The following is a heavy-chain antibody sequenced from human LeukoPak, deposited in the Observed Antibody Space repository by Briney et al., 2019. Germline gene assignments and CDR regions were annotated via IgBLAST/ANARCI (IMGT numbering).Heavy chain of an antibody. CDR1: GFTFSSHW. V-gene: IGHV3-7*01. D-gene: IGHD3-22*01. CDR3: ARYYYDSSGYYPYYFDY. Sequence: GGSLRLSCAASGFTFSSHWMSWVRQAPGKGLEWVANIKQDGSEKYYVDSVKGRFTISRDNAKNSLYLQMNSLRAEDTAVYYCARYYYDSSGYYPYYFDYWGQGTLVTVSS. J-gene: IGHJ4*02. CDR2: IKQDGSEK.